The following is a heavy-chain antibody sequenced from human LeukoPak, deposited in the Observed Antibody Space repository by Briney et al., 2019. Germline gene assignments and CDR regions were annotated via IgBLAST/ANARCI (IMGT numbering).Heavy chain of an antibody. CDR1: GGSFSGYY. CDR3: ARRGVGGPLGY. CDR2: INHSGST. D-gene: IGHD2-15*01. J-gene: IGHJ4*02. Sequence: PSETLSLTCAVYGGSFSGYYWSWIRQPPGKGLEWIGEINHSGSTNYNPSLKSRVTISVDTSKNQFSLKLSSVTAADTAVYYCARRGVGGPLGYWGQGTLVTVSS. V-gene: IGHV4-34*01.